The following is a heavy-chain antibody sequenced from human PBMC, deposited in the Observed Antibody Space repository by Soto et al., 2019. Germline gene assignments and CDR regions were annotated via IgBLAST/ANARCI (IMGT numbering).Heavy chain of an antibody. J-gene: IGHJ4*02. CDR3: AKATSATCTGSICYSFDY. CDR2: ISGSGGST. V-gene: IGHV3-23*01. Sequence: GGSLRLSCAASGFTFSSYAMSWVRQAPGKGLEWVSAISGSGGSTYYADSVKGRFTISRDNSKNTLYLQMNSLRAEDTAVYYCAKATSATCTGSICYSFDYWGQGTLVTVSS. CDR1: GFTFSSYA. D-gene: IGHD2-21*01.